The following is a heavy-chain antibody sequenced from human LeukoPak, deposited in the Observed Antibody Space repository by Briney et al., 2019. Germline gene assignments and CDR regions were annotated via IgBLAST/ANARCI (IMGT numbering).Heavy chain of an antibody. Sequence: SETLSLTCAVSGYSISSGYYWGWIRQPPGKGLGWIGSIYHSGSTYYNPSLKSRVTISVDTSKNQFSLKLSSVTAADTAVYYCARDRSSSGWYGKFTEYYFDYWGQGTLVTVSS. V-gene: IGHV4-38-2*02. CDR1: GYSISSGYY. CDR2: IYHSGST. J-gene: IGHJ4*02. D-gene: IGHD6-19*01. CDR3: ARDRSSSGWYGKFTEYYFDY.